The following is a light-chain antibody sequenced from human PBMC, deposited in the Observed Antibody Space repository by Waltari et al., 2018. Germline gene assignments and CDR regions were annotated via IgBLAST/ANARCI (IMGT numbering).Light chain of an antibody. CDR1: QSVGRS. CDR2: DAS. J-gene: IGKJ1*01. V-gene: IGKV3-20*01. Sequence: EIVLTQSPGPLSLSPGERGSLSCRASQSVGRSLCWYQQKHCQAPRLLIYDASTRATGTPDRFSGGGSGTDFSLTISRLEPEDFAVYYCQMYVRLPVTFGQGTKVEI. CDR3: QMYVRLPVT.